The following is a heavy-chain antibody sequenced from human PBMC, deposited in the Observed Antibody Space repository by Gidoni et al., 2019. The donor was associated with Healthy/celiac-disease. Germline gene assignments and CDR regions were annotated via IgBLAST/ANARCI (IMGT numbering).Heavy chain of an antibody. V-gene: IGHV3-20*01. J-gene: IGHJ4*02. Sequence: EVQLVASGGGVVRPGGSLRLSCAASGSTFDDHDMSWIRRAPGKGLEWVSGINWNGGSTGYADSVKGRYTISRDNAKNSLYLQMNSLRVEDTALYHCARDLGNGYSYDYWGQGTLVTVSS. CDR2: INWNGGST. D-gene: IGHD5-18*01. CDR1: GSTFDDHD. CDR3: ARDLGNGYSYDY.